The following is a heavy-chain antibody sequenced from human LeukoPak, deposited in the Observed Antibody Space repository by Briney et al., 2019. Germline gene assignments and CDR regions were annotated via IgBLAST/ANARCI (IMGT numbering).Heavy chain of an antibody. D-gene: IGHD3-10*01. J-gene: IGHJ6*03. CDR3: ARPYGSGRPYYYYMDV. V-gene: IGHV4-59*12. CDR2: IYYSGST. Sequence: SETLSLTCTVSGGSISSCYWSWIRQPPGKGLEWIGYIYYSGSTNYNPSLKSRVTISVDTSKNQFSLKLSSVTAADTAVYYCARPYGSGRPYYYYMDVWGKGTTVTISS. CDR1: GGSISSCY.